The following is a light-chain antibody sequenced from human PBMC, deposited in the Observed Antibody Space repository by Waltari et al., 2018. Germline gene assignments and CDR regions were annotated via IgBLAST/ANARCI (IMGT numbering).Light chain of an antibody. Sequence: EIVLTQSPATLSLSPGERATLSCRASQSVSSYLAWYQQKPGQAPRPLIYDASNRATGIPARFSGSGSGTDFTLTISSLQSEDFAVYYCQQYNNWPSWTFGQGTKVEIK. J-gene: IGKJ1*01. CDR3: QQYNNWPSWT. V-gene: IGKV3-11*01. CDR1: QSVSSY. CDR2: DAS.